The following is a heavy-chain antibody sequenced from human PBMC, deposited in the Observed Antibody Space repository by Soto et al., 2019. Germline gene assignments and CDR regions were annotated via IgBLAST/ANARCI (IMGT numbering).Heavy chain of an antibody. V-gene: IGHV3-23*01. Sequence: GGSLRLSCAASGFTFSSYAMSWVRQAPGKGLEWVSAISGSGGSTYYADSVKGRFTISRDNSKNTLYLQMNSLRAEDTAVYCCAKVLGISDYDYVWGSYEGGGYYYYGMDVWGQGTTVTVSS. D-gene: IGHD3-16*01. CDR2: ISGSGGST. J-gene: IGHJ6*02. CDR3: AKVLGISDYDYVWGSYEGGGYYYYGMDV. CDR1: GFTFSSYA.